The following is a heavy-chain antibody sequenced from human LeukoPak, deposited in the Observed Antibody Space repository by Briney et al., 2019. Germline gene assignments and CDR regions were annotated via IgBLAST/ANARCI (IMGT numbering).Heavy chain of an antibody. D-gene: IGHD3-16*01. J-gene: IGHJ4*02. CDR1: GFTFSSYW. CDR2: IKQDGSEK. Sequence: PGGSLRLSCAASGFTFSSYWMTWVRQAPGKGLEWVANIKQDGSEKHYVDSVKGRFTISRDNAKNSLYLQMNSLRAEDTAVYYCARVGGKSSPFGYWGQGTLVTVSS. CDR3: ARVGGKSSPFGY. V-gene: IGHV3-7*01.